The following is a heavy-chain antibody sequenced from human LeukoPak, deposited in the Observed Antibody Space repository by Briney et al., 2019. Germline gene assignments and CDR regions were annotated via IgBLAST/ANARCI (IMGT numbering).Heavy chain of an antibody. Sequence: PGGSLRLSCAASGFTFSSYAMSWVRQAPGKGLEWVSAISGSGGSTYYADSVKGRFTISRDNSKNTLYLQMNSLRAEDTAVYYCAKSLLWFGELLYYFDHWGQGTLVTVSS. CDR3: AKSLLWFGELLYYFDH. CDR2: ISGSGGST. CDR1: GFTFSSYA. D-gene: IGHD3-10*01. V-gene: IGHV3-23*01. J-gene: IGHJ4*02.